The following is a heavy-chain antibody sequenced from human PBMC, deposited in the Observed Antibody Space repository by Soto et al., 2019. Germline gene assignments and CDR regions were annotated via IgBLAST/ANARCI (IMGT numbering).Heavy chain of an antibody. D-gene: IGHD3-10*01. Sequence: EVQLVQTGAEVKKPGESLTISCKTSGYSFSTYWISWVRQRPGKGLAWMGRINPGNSYINYSPSFEGHVTMSVDKSTNTVYLQWSSLEASDSAMYYCGRTGPAPGPGLGFYYGMDVWGQGTTVTVSS. CDR2: INPGNSYI. CDR3: GRTGPAPGPGLGFYYGMDV. J-gene: IGHJ6*02. CDR1: GYSFSTYW. V-gene: IGHV5-10-1*03.